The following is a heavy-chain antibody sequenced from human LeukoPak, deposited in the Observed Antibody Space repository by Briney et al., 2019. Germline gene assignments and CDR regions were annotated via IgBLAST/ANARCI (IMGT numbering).Heavy chain of an antibody. V-gene: IGHV3-21*01. D-gene: IGHD1-26*01. CDR1: GFTFSSYS. CDR3: ARGGGSPTPLDY. CDR2: ISSSSSYI. J-gene: IGHJ4*02. Sequence: GGSLRLSCAASGFTFSSYSMNWVRQAPGKGLEWVSSISSSSSYIYYADSVKGRFTISRDNAKNSLYLQMNSLRAEDTAVYYCARGGGSPTPLDYWGQGTLVTVSS.